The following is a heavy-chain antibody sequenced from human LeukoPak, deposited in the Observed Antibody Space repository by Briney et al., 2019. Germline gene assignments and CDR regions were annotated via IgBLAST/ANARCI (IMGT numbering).Heavy chain of an antibody. V-gene: IGHV3-48*04. CDR2: ISSSGSTI. CDR3: ARGTMFPYYFDY. Sequence: GGSLRLSCAASGFTFSSCAMTWVRQAPGKRLEWVSYISSSGSTIYYADSVKGRFTISRDNAKNSLYLQMNSLRAEDTAVYYCARGTMFPYYFDYWGQGTLVTVSS. D-gene: IGHD3-10*02. CDR1: GFTFSSCA. J-gene: IGHJ4*02.